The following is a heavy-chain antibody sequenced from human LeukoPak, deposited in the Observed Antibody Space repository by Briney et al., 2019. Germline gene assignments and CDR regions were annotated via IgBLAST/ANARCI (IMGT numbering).Heavy chain of an antibody. V-gene: IGHV4-4*02. Sequence: SSGTLSLTCAVSGGSISSSNWWSWVRQPPGKGLEWIGEIYHSGSTNYNPSLKSRVTISVDTSKNQFSLKLSSVTAADTAVYYCARSRIIPPLIIAARLGWFDPWGQGTLVTVSS. CDR1: GGSISSSNW. J-gene: IGHJ5*02. CDR3: ARSRIIPPLIIAARLGWFDP. D-gene: IGHD6-6*01. CDR2: IYHSGST.